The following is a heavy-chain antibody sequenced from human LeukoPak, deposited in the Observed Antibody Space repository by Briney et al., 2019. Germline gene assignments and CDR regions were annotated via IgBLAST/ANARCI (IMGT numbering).Heavy chain of an antibody. CDR1: GGSFSGYY. J-gene: IGHJ4*02. D-gene: IGHD3-10*01. CDR2: INHSGST. Sequence: SETLSLTCAVYGGSFSGYYWSWIRQPPGKGLEWIGEINHSGSTNYNPSLKSRVTISVDTSKNQFSLKLSSVTAADTPVYYCARARITMVRGVIIDYWGQGTLVTVSS. CDR3: ARARITMVRGVIIDY. V-gene: IGHV4-34*01.